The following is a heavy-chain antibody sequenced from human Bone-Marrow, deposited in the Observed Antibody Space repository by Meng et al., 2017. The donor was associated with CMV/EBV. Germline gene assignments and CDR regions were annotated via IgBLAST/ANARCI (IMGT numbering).Heavy chain of an antibody. D-gene: IGHD1/OR15-1a*01. V-gene: IGHV3-11*04. CDR3: ARVKNKPPSVFFDY. CDR1: GFTFSDYY. Sequence: GGSLRLSCAASGFTFSDYYMSWIRQAPGKGLEWVSYISSSGSTIYYADSVKGRFIISRDNAKNSLYLQMNSLRAEDTAVYYCARVKNKPPSVFFDYWGQGTLVTFSS. CDR2: ISSSGSTI. J-gene: IGHJ4*02.